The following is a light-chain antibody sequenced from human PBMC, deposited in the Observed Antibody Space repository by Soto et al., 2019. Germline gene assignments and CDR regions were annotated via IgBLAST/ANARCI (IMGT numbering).Light chain of an antibody. CDR1: SSNIGAGYD. CDR2: GNI. Sequence: QSVLTQPPSVSGAPGQRVTSSCTGSSSNIGAGYDVHWYQQLPGTAPKLLIYGNINRPSGVPDRFSGSKSGTSAFLAITGLQAEDEADYYCQSYDSSLSAVVLGGGTQLTVL. J-gene: IGLJ2*01. CDR3: QSYDSSLSAVV. V-gene: IGLV1-40*01.